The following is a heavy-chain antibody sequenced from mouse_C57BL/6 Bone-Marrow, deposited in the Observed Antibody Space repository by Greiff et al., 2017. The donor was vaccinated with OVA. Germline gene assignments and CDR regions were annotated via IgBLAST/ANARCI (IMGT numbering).Heavy chain of an antibody. Sequence: VQLQQSGPELVKPGASVKISCKASGYAFSSSWMNWVKQRPGKGLEWIGRIYPGDGDTNYNGKFKGKATLTADKSSSTAYMQLSSLTSEDSAVYVGARARWLLRFFYAMDYWGQGTSVTVSS. CDR1: GYAFSSSW. D-gene: IGHD2-3*01. J-gene: IGHJ4*01. CDR2: IYPGDGDT. V-gene: IGHV1-82*01. CDR3: ARARWLLRFFYAMDY.